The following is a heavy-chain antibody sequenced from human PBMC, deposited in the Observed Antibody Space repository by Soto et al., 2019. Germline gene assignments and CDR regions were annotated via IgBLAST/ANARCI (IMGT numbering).Heavy chain of an antibody. V-gene: IGHV2-5*02. J-gene: IGHJ4*02. Sequence: KESGPTLVKPTQTLTLTCTFSGFSLSTSGEGVVWIRQPPGKALEWLVVIYWDDDKSYSPSLKSRLTITKDTSRNQVVLTMTNMDPVDTATYYCAHVSAKPTFAYWGQGTLVTVSS. CDR2: IYWDDDK. CDR1: GFSLSTSGEG. CDR3: AHVSAKPTFAY.